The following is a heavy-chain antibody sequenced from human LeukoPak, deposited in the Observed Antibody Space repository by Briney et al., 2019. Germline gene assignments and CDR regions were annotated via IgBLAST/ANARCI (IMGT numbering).Heavy chain of an antibody. CDR2: IYYSGST. CDR1: GGSISSYY. V-gene: IGHV4-59*01. CDR3: ARNKDGVGWFDP. Sequence: PSETLSLTCTVSGGSISSYYWSWIRQPPGKGLEWIGYIYYSGSTNYNPSLKSRVTISVGTSKNQFSLKLSSVTAADTAVYYCARNKDGVGWFDPWGQGTLVTVSS. D-gene: IGHD3-10*01. J-gene: IGHJ5*02.